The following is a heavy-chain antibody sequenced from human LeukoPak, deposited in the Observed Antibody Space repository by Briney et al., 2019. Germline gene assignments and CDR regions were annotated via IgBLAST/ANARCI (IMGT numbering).Heavy chain of an antibody. Sequence: PGGSLRLSCAASGLTGSHNYVSWVRQAPGKGLEWVSVIYSGGSTYYADSVKGRFTISRDNSKNTLYLQMNSLRAEDTAVYYCARSEYYDSSGSPRDFDYWGQGTLVTVSS. V-gene: IGHV3-53*01. J-gene: IGHJ4*02. CDR2: IYSGGST. CDR3: ARSEYYDSSGSPRDFDY. D-gene: IGHD3-22*01. CDR1: GLTGSHNY.